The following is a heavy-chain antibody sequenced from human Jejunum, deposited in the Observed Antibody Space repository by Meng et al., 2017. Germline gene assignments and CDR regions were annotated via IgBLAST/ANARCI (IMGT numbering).Heavy chain of an antibody. CDR2: IYTSGST. D-gene: IGHD3-9*01. Sequence: QVHLQVSGPGPVKPSPTLALPCIVARGSISSGSYYLTWIRHPAGKGLEWIGRIYTSGSTNYNPSLKSRVTISIDTSKNQFSLRLTSVTAADTAVYYCARDGHPLDILTDWGQGTLVTVSS. V-gene: IGHV4-61*02. CDR3: ARDGHPLDILTD. J-gene: IGHJ4*02. CDR1: RGSISSGSYY.